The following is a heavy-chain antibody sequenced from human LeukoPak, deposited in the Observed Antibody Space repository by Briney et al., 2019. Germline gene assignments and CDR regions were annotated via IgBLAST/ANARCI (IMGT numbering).Heavy chain of an antibody. CDR2: ISGSGGTT. D-gene: IGHD6-19*01. J-gene: IGHJ4*02. Sequence: GGSLRLSCAASGFTFSSYAMGWVRQAPGKGLEWVSAISGSGGTTYYADSVKGRFTISRDNSKNTLYLQVNSLRAEDTAVYYCAKTGSSGWEYYFDYWGQGTLVTVSS. CDR1: GFTFSSYA. CDR3: AKTGSSGWEYYFDY. V-gene: IGHV3-23*01.